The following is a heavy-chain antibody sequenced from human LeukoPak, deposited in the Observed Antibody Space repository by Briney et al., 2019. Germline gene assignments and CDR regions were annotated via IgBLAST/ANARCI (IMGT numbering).Heavy chain of an antibody. CDR3: AKDREVCITGTTCYYYMDV. J-gene: IGHJ6*03. CDR1: GFTFADFY. Sequence: GGSLRLSCTASGFTFADFYMSWVRQAPGKGLEWVANIDEHGEGKHYVDSVKGRFTISRDNSKNTLYLQMNSLRAEDTAVYYCAKDREVCITGTTCYYYMDVWGKGTTVTVSS. V-gene: IGHV3-7*03. D-gene: IGHD1-7*01. CDR2: IDEHGEGK.